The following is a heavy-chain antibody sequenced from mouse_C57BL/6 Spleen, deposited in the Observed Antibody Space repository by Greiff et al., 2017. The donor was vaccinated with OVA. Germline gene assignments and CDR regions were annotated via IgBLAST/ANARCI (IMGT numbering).Heavy chain of an antibody. D-gene: IGHD1-1*01. CDR1: GYTFTDYE. J-gene: IGHJ3*01. CDR2: IDPETGGT. Sequence: VKVVESGAELVRPGASVTLSCKASGYTFTDYEMHWVKQTPVHGLEWIGAIDPETGGTAYNQKFKGKAILTADKSSSTAYMELRSLTSEDSAVYYCTRRFYGSSTAWFAYWGQGTLVTVSA. CDR3: TRRFYGSSTAWFAY. V-gene: IGHV1-15*01.